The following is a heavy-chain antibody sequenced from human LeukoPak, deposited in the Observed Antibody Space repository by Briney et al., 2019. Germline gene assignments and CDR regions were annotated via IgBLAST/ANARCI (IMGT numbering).Heavy chain of an antibody. CDR1: GGSISKYY. CDR3: ARRGVVPAATKQFDY. D-gene: IGHD2-2*01. V-gene: IGHV4-59*01. J-gene: IGHJ4*02. CDR2: VYYDGTT. Sequence: PSETLSLTCTVSGGSISKYYWSWIRQPPGKGLEWIGFVYYDGTTNYSPSLKNRVSISVDTSKNQLSLKLSSVTAADTAVYYCARRGVVPAATKQFDYWGQGTLVTVSS.